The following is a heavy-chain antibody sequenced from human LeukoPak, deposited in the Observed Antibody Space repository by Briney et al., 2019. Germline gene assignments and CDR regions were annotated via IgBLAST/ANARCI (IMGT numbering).Heavy chain of an antibody. CDR2: IYYSGST. CDR3: ARTSSSPGFDP. D-gene: IGHD6-13*01. CDR1: GGSISSSSYY. V-gene: IGHV4-61*01. J-gene: IGHJ5*02. Sequence: PSETLSLTCTVSGGSISSSSYYWSWIRQPPGKGLEWIGYIYYSGSTNYNPSLKSRVTISVDTSKNQFSLKLSSVTAADTAVYYCARTSSSPGFDPWGQGTLVTVSS.